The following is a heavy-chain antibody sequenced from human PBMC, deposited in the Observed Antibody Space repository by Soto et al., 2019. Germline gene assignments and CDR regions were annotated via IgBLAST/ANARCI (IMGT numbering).Heavy chain of an antibody. V-gene: IGHV3-33*06. D-gene: IGHD3-10*01. CDR3: TNWRGRLNFDY. Sequence: GGALRLSCAASGVRFSDYGMHWVRQAPGKGLEWVAAIFSDGNTKQYADSVKGRFSVSRDNSENTLYLQMTSLRVDDTAVYYCTNWRGRLNFDYWGQGTLVPVSS. CDR2: IFSDGNTK. J-gene: IGHJ4*02. CDR1: GVRFSDYG.